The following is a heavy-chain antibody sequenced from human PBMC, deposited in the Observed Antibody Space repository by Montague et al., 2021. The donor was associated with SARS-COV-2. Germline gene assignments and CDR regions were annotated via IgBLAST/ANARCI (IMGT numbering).Heavy chain of an antibody. CDR3: ARRGYYDSAGYHWHLDL. V-gene: IGHV4-4*09. J-gene: IGHJ2*01. D-gene: IGHD3-22*01. CDR1: GGSINDHY. Sequence: SETLSPTCTVSGGSINDHYRSWIRQSPGKGLEWIGYISSNGKTNYNPSLKSRVTLSAGASRNEFSLKLDSVTAADTAVYFCARRGYYDSAGYHWHLDLWGRGMLVTVSS. CDR2: ISSNGKT.